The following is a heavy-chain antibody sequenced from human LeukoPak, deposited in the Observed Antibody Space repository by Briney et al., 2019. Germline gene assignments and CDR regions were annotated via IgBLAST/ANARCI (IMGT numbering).Heavy chain of an antibody. J-gene: IGHJ5*02. D-gene: IGHD6-13*01. CDR1: GYTFTSYY. Sequence: ASVKVSCKASGYTFTSYYMHWVRHAPGQGLEWMGIINPSRGRTSYAQKFQGRVTMTRDKSTSTVYMELSSLISEGTAVYYFARGEGEAAGIRFNLFDPWGQGTLVTVSS. CDR2: INPSRGRT. CDR3: ARGEGEAAGIRFNLFDP. V-gene: IGHV1-46*01.